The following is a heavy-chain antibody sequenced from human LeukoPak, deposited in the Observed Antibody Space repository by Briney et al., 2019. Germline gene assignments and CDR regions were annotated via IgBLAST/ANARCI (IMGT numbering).Heavy chain of an antibody. CDR2: IRSKANSYAT. D-gene: IGHD3-10*01. Sequence: PGGSLRLSCAASGFTFSGSAMHWVRQASGKGLEWVGRIRSKANSYATAYAASVKGRFTISRDDSKNTAYLQMNSLRAEDTAVYYCARDRKMVRGVKGFDYWGQGTLVTVSS. J-gene: IGHJ4*02. V-gene: IGHV3-73*01. CDR1: GFTFSGSA. CDR3: ARDRKMVRGVKGFDY.